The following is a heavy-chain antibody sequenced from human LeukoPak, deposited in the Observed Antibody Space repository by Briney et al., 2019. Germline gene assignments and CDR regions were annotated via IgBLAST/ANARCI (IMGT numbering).Heavy chain of an antibody. CDR1: GYIFTSHY. CDR2: INPSVGST. Sequence: ASVKVSCKASGYIFTSHYMHWVRQAPGQGLEWMGIINPSVGSTEYAQKFQGRVTMTRDTATSTVYMELSSLRSDDTAVYCCARGRRIVVVTATLDSWGQGTLVTVSS. V-gene: IGHV1-46*01. J-gene: IGHJ4*02. CDR3: ARGRRIVVVTATLDS. D-gene: IGHD2-21*02.